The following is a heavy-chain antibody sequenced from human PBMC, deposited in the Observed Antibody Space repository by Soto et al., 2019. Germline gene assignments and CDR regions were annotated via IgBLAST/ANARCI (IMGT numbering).Heavy chain of an antibody. CDR1: GFTFSSYG. CDR3: ARDYSGSYYDY. J-gene: IGHJ4*03. CDR2: IWYDGSNK. D-gene: IGHD1-26*01. Sequence: QVQLVESGGGVVQPGRSLRLSCAASGFTFSSYGMHWVRQAPGKGLEWVAVIWYDGSNKYYADSVKGRFTISRDNSKNSLYLQMTSLRAEDTAVYYCARDYSGSYYDYWGQGTLVTVSS. V-gene: IGHV3-33*01.